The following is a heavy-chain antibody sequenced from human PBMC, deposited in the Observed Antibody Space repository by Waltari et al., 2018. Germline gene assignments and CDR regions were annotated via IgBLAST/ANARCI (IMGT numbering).Heavy chain of an antibody. CDR1: GYTFTSYA. CDR2: INAGNGKT. D-gene: IGHD7-27*01. Sequence: QVQLVQSGAEVKKPGASVKVSCKASGYTFTSYAMHWVRQAPGQRLEWMGWINAGNGKTKYSQKFQGRVTITRDTSASTAYMELSSLRSEDTAVYYCARGGLGIFDYWGQGTLVTVSS. CDR3: ARGGLGIFDY. V-gene: IGHV1-3*01. J-gene: IGHJ4*02.